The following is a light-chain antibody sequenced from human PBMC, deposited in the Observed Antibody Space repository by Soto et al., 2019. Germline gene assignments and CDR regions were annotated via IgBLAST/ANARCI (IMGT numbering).Light chain of an antibody. CDR2: DVN. CDR1: SCDVGGYNY. Sequence: QSVLTQPASVSGSPGQSITISCTGTSCDVGGYNYVSWYQQHPGKAPKLMIYDVNTRPSGVSNRFSGSKSGNTASLTISGLQAEDEADYYCSSYTSSISFGGGTKLTVL. V-gene: IGLV2-14*01. J-gene: IGLJ2*01. CDR3: SSYTSSIS.